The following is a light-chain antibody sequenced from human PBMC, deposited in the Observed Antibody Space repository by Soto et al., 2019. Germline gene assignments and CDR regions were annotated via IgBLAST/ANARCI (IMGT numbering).Light chain of an antibody. V-gene: IGKV1-8*01. CDR1: QGISSY. CDR3: QQYYSYPNT. Sequence: AIRMTQSPSSFSASTGDRVTITCRASQGISSYLAWYHQKPGKAPKLLIYAASTLQSGVPSRFSGSGSGTDFTLTISCLQSEDFATYYCQQYYSYPNTFGQGTKLEIK. CDR2: AAS. J-gene: IGKJ2*01.